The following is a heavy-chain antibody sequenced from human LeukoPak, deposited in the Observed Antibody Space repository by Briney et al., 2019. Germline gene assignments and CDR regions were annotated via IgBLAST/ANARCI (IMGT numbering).Heavy chain of an antibody. D-gene: IGHD3-9*01. V-gene: IGHV1-3*01. CDR1: GYTFINYA. J-gene: IGHJ4*02. CDR2: INAGNGNT. CDR3: ARGPTHYDILTGYDY. Sequence: ASVKVSCKASGYTFINYAINWGRQAPGQRPEWIGWINAGNGNTKYSQKFQGRVTITRDTSASTAYMELSSLRSEDTAVYYCARGPTHYDILTGYDYWGQGTLVTVSS.